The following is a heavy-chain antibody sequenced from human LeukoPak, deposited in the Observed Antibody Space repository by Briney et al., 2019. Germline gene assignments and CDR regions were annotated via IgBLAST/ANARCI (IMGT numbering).Heavy chain of an antibody. CDR3: ARDPPTITLAGNGNDY. Sequence: GGSLRLSCGASGFTFSSYGINWVRQAPGKGLEWFSYISSSSSYIYYADSVKGRFTISRDNARKSLYLQMNSLRAEDTAVYYCARDPPTITLAGNGNDYWGQGTLVTVSS. J-gene: IGHJ4*02. V-gene: IGHV3-21*01. D-gene: IGHD6-19*01. CDR1: GFTFSSYG. CDR2: ISSSSSYI.